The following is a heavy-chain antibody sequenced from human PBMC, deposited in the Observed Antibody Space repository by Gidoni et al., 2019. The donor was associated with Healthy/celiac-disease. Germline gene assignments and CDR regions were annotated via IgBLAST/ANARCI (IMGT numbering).Heavy chain of an antibody. Sequence: QLQLQESGPGLVKPSATLSLTCTVSGGPISSSSYYWGWIRQPPGKGLEWIGSIYYRGSTYYNPSRKSRVTISVDTSKNQFSLKLSSVTAADTAVYYCARITSGWYAGYYYGMDVWGKGTTVTVSS. CDR1: GGPISSSSYY. CDR2: IYYRGST. D-gene: IGHD6-19*01. V-gene: IGHV4-39*01. CDR3: ARITSGWYAGYYYGMDV. J-gene: IGHJ6*04.